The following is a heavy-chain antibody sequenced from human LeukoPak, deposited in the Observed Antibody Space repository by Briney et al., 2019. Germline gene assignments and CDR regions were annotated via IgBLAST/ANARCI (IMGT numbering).Heavy chain of an antibody. CDR3: ARDRQIAY. CDR2: IKQDGSEK. CDR1: GFTFSNYW. Sequence: PGGSLRLSCAASGFTFSNYWLTWVRQAPGQGLEWVANIKQDGSEKHYVDSVKARLTISRDNAKNSLYLQMNSLRAEDTAVYYCARDRQIAYWGQGTLVTVSS. J-gene: IGHJ4*02. V-gene: IGHV3-7*01.